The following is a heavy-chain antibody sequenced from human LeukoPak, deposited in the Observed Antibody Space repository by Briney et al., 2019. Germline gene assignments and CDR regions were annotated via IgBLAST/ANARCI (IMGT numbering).Heavy chain of an antibody. J-gene: IGHJ4*02. CDR1: GFTFRSYS. D-gene: IGHD2-15*01. V-gene: IGHV3-21*01. CDR3: AREGYCSGSTCPDY. CDR2: ISSSSSYI. Sequence: GGSLRLSCAASGFTFRSYSMNWVRQAPGKGLEWVSSISSSSSYIYYADSVKGRFTISRDNAKNSLYLQMNSLRAEDTAVYYCAREGYCSGSTCPDYWGQGTLVTVSS.